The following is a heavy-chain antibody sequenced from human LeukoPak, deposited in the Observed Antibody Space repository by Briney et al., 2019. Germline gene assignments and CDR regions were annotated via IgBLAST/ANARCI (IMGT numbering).Heavy chain of an antibody. CDR3: ARAQISGLDY. Sequence: SETLSLTCAVYGGSFSGYYWSWIRQPPGKGLEWIGEINHSGSTNYNPSLKSRVTISVDTSKHQFSLKLSSVTAADTTVYYCARAQISGLDYWGQGTLVTVSS. D-gene: IGHD3-10*01. V-gene: IGHV4-34*01. CDR1: GGSFSGYY. CDR2: INHSGST. J-gene: IGHJ4*02.